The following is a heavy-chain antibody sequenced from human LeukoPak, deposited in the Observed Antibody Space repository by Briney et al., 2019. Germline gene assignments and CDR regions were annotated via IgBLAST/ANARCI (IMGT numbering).Heavy chain of an antibody. V-gene: IGHV3-13*05. CDR2: ICTAGDP. Sequence: PGGSLRLSCAASGFTFSSYDMHWVRQATGKGLEWVSAICTAGDPYYPGSVKGRFTISRENAKNSLYLQMISLRAGDTAVYYCARGLRYCSGGSCYNSDAFDIWGQGTMVTVSS. J-gene: IGHJ3*02. CDR1: GFTFSSYD. D-gene: IGHD2-15*01. CDR3: ARGLRYCSGGSCYNSDAFDI.